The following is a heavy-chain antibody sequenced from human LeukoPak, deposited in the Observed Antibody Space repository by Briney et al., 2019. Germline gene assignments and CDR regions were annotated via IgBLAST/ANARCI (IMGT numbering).Heavy chain of an antibody. J-gene: IGHJ1*01. CDR3: ARVNYYEEYFQH. CDR1: GGSISSSSYY. CDR2: IYYSGST. D-gene: IGHD3-22*01. V-gene: IGHV4-39*07. Sequence: SETLSLTCTVSGGSISSSSYYWGWIRQPPGKGLEWIGSIYYSGSTYYNPSLRSRVTISVDTSKSQFSLKLSSVTAADTAVYYCARVNYYEEYFQHWGQGTLVTVSS.